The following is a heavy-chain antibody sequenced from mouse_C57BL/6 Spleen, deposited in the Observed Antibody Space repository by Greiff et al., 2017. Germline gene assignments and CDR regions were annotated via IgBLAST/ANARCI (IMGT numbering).Heavy chain of an antibody. D-gene: IGHD1-1*01. CDR2: IDPSDSET. J-gene: IGHJ2*01. V-gene: IGHV1-52*01. CDR1: GYTFTSYW. Sequence: QVQLQQPGAELVRPGSSVKLSCKASGYTFTSYWMHWVKQRPIQGLEWIGNIDPSDSETHYNQKFKDKATLTVDKSSSTAYMLLSSLTSEDSAVYYFAREDYYGSSYFYYWGQGTTLTVSS. CDR3: AREDYYGSSYFYY.